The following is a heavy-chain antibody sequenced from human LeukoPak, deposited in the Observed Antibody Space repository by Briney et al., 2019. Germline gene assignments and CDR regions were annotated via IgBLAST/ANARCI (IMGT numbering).Heavy chain of an antibody. J-gene: IGHJ4*02. CDR2: IFGSGGSP. D-gene: IGHD6-19*01. Sequence: GGSLRLSCEASGFTFGSYAMYWVRQAPGKGLEWVAGIFGSGGSPHYADSVKGRFTISRDNSQNTVYLHINSLRAEDTAVYYCAQGYLSGWYPHWGQGSLVSVSS. CDR1: GFTFGSYA. V-gene: IGHV3-23*01. CDR3: AQGYLSGWYPH.